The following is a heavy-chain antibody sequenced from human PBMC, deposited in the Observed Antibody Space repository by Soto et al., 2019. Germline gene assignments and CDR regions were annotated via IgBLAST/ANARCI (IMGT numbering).Heavy chain of an antibody. V-gene: IGHV1-3*01. Sequence: QVPLVQSGAEVKQPGASVKVSCKASGYTFTSYAMHWVRQAPGQRLEWMGWINAGNGNTKYSQKFQGRVTITRDTSASTAYMELSSLRSEDTAVYYCARGPYDSSGYYWGWFDPWGQGTLVTVSS. CDR1: GYTFTSYA. J-gene: IGHJ5*02. CDR3: ARGPYDSSGYYWGWFDP. D-gene: IGHD3-22*01. CDR2: INAGNGNT.